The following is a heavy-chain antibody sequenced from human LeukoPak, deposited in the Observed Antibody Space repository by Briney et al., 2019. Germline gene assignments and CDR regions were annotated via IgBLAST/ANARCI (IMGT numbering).Heavy chain of an antibody. CDR3: ARVPEDTYYFDY. CDR1: RYTFTSYY. V-gene: IGHV1-46*01. J-gene: IGHJ4*02. CDR2: INPSGGST. D-gene: IGHD2/OR15-2a*01. Sequence: ASVKVSCKASRYTFTSYYMHWVRQAPGQGLEWMGIINPSGGSTSYAQKFQGRVTMTRDTSTSTVYMELSSLRSEDTAVYYCARVPEDTYYFDYWGQGTLVTVSS.